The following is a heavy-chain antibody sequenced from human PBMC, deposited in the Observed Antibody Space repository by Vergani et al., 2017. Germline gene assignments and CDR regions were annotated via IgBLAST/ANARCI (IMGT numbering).Heavy chain of an antibody. Sequence: QVQLVQSGAEVKKPGASVKVSCKASGYTFTSYYMHWVRQAPGQGLEWMGIINPSGGSTSYAQKFQGRVTVTRDTSTSTVYMELSSLRSEDTAVYYCARDHQVDGITMVRPGRGDAFDIWGQGTMVTVSS. CDR2: INPSGGST. CDR3: ARDHQVDGITMVRPGRGDAFDI. CDR1: GYTFTSYY. V-gene: IGHV1-46*01. D-gene: IGHD3-10*01. J-gene: IGHJ3*02.